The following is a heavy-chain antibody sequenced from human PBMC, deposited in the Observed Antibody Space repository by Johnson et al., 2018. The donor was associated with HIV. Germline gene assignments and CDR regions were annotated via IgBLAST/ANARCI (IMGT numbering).Heavy chain of an antibody. Sequence: QLVESGGGLVQPGGSLRLSCAASGFTFSSYAMHWVRQAPGKGLEWVANINQDGSDKYYVDSVKGRFTVSRDNAKNSLYLQVNSLRGEDTAVYYCARDTSTASGSYYGAFDIWGQGTVVTVSS. CDR1: GFTFSSYA. CDR3: ARDTSTASGSYYGAFDI. CDR2: INQDGSDK. J-gene: IGHJ3*02. V-gene: IGHV3-7*01. D-gene: IGHD3-10*01.